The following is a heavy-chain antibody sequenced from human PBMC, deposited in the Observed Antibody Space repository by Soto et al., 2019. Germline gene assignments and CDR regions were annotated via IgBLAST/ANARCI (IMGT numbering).Heavy chain of an antibody. CDR3: AKGEVYGGKGIADYFDY. J-gene: IGHJ4*02. V-gene: IGHV3-23*01. CDR2: ISGSGGST. Sequence: PGGSLRLSCAASGFTFSSYAMSWVRQAPGKGLEWVSAISGSGGSTYYADSVKGRFTISRDNSKNTLYLQMNSLRAEDTAVYYCAKGEVYGGKGIADYFDYWGQGTLVTVSS. D-gene: IGHD4-17*01. CDR1: GFTFSSYA.